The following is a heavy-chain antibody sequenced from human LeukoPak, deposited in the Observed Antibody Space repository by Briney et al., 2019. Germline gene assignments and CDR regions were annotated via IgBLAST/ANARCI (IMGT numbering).Heavy chain of an antibody. CDR2: ISGSGGST. J-gene: IGHJ6*03. Sequence: GGSLRLSCAASGFTFSSYGMSWVRQAPGKGLEWVSAISGSGGSTYYADSVKGRFTISRDNSKNTLYLQMNSLRAEDTAVYYCARSGRDSGSYTQSNYYYYYMDVWGKGTTVTISS. CDR3: ARSGRDSGSYTQSNYYYYYMDV. D-gene: IGHD3-10*01. V-gene: IGHV3-23*01. CDR1: GFTFSSYG.